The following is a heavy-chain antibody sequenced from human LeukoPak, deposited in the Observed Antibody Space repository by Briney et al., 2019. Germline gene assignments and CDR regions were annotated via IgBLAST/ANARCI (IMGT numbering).Heavy chain of an antibody. CDR2: IYYSGST. CDR1: GGSISSSSYY. J-gene: IGHJ4*02. Sequence: SETLSLTCTVSGGSISSSSYYWGWIRQPPGKGLEWIGSIYYSGSTYYNPSLKSRVTISVDTSKNQSSLKLSSVTAADTAVYYCARVADYYDSSGYYDYWGQGTLVTVSS. V-gene: IGHV4-39*07. CDR3: ARVADYYDSSGYYDY. D-gene: IGHD3-22*01.